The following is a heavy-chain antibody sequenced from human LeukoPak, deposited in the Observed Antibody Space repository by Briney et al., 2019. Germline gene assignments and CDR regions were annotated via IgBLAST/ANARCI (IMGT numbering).Heavy chain of an antibody. V-gene: IGHV3-7*03. Sequence: PGGSLRLSCAASGFTFSSYWMSWVRQAPGKGLEWVANIKQDGSEKYYVDSVKGRFTISRDNAKNSLYLQMNSLRAEDTAVYYCARHMASGWRVDVFDIWGQGTMVTVSS. CDR1: GFTFSSYW. D-gene: IGHD6-19*01. CDR3: ARHMASGWRVDVFDI. J-gene: IGHJ3*02. CDR2: IKQDGSEK.